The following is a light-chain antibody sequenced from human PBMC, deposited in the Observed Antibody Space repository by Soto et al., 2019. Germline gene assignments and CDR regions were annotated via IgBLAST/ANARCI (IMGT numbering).Light chain of an antibody. CDR1: TGAVTSGNY. V-gene: IGLV7-43*01. CDR2: TTN. J-gene: IGLJ3*02. CDR3: LLYYGGAQLV. Sequence: QTVVTQEPSLTVSPGGTATLTCASSTGAVTSGNYPSWFQQRPGQAPRTLIYTTNSKHSWTPARFSGSLLGDKAALTLSGVQPEDEADYYCLLYYGGAQLVFGGGTKLTVL.